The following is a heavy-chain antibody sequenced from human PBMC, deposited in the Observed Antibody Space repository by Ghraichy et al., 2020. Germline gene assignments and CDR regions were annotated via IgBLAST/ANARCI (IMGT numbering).Heavy chain of an antibody. CDR2: IKEGGSEK. V-gene: IGHV3-7*01. CDR3: ARSRDVDY. CDR1: GFTFSSYW. J-gene: IGHJ4*02. Sequence: GGSLRLSCAASGFTFSSYWMTWVRQAPGKGLEWVASIKEGGSEKYCVDSVKGRFTISRDNAKNSLDLQMNSLRAEDTAVYYCARSRDVDYWGQGTLVTVSS.